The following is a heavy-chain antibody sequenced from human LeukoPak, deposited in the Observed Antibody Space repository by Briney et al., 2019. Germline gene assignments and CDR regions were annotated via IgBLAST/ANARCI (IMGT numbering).Heavy chain of an antibody. J-gene: IGHJ4*02. CDR2: ISGSGGRT. V-gene: IGHV3-23*01. CDR1: GFTFISYA. CDR3: AKRYCSSTSCSFFDF. Sequence: GGSLRLSCAASGFTFISYAMRWVRQAPGKGLEWVSAISGSGGRTYYADSVKGRFTISRDNSKNTLYVQMNSLRAEDTAVYYCAKRYCSSTSCSFFDFWGQGTLVTVSS. D-gene: IGHD2-2*01.